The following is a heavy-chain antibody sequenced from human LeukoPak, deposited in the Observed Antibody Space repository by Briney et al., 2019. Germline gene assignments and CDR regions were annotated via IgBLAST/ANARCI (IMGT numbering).Heavy chain of an antibody. V-gene: IGHV1-18*01. CDR3: ARDSGRIAANFDY. J-gene: IGHJ4*02. CDR1: GGTFSSYA. CDR2: ISTYSGNP. Sequence: ASVKVSCKASGGTFSSYAISWVRQAPGQGLEWMGWISTYSGNPTHVQNLQGRVTMTTDTSTSTAYMELRSLRSDDTAVYYCARDSGRIAANFDYWGQGTLVTVSS. D-gene: IGHD6-13*01.